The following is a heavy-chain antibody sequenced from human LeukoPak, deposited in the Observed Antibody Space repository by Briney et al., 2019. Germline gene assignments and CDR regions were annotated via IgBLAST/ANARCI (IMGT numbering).Heavy chain of an antibody. D-gene: IGHD6-13*01. CDR3: AKDLSSSWYYFDY. J-gene: IGHJ4*02. Sequence: PGGSLRLSCAASGFTFDDYAMHWVRQAPGKGLEWVSGISWNNGSIGYADSVKGRFTISRDNAKNSLYLQMNSLRAEDTALYYCAKDLSSSWYYFDYWGQGTLVTVSS. V-gene: IGHV3-9*01. CDR1: GFTFDDYA. CDR2: ISWNNGSI.